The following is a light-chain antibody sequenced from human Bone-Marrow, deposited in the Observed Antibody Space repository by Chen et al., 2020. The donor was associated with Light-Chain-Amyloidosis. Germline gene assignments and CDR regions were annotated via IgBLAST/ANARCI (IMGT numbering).Light chain of an antibody. CDR3: QSYQGSSQGV. V-gene: IGLV6-57*01. CDR2: EDD. Sequence: NFMLTQPHSVSEPPAKPVSISCPRSSGSIATNYVQWYQQRPGSSPTTVIYEDDQRPSGVPDRFSGSIDRSSNSASLTISGLKTEDEADYYCQSYQGSSQGVFGGGTKLTVL. J-gene: IGLJ3*02. CDR1: SGSIATNY.